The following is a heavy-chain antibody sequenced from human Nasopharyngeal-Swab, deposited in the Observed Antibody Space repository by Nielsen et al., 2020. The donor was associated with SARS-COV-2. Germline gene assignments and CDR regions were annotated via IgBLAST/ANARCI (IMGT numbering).Heavy chain of an antibody. CDR2: MNPNSGNT. CDR3: ARVLSFGELSPYYYYGMDV. J-gene: IGHJ6*02. Sequence: ASVKVSCKASGYTFTDYYMNWVRQAPGQGLEWMGWMNPNSGNTGYAQKFQGRVTMTRNTSISTAYMELSSLRSEDTAVYYCARVLSFGELSPYYYYGMDVWGQGTTVTVSS. D-gene: IGHD3-10*01. CDR1: GYTFTDYY. V-gene: IGHV1-8*02.